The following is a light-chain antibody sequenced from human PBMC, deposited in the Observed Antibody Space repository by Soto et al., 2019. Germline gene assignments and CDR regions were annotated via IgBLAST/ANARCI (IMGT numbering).Light chain of an antibody. Sequence: QSALTQPASVSGSPGQSITISCAGTNSDIGGYNFVSWYQQHPGKAPKLIIFEVNKRPSGFSNRFSGSKSGNTASLTISGRQAEDEADYYCFSYTSGTTNVFGTGTKLTVL. CDR3: FSYTSGTTNV. V-gene: IGLV2-14*01. J-gene: IGLJ1*01. CDR1: NSDIGGYNF. CDR2: EVN.